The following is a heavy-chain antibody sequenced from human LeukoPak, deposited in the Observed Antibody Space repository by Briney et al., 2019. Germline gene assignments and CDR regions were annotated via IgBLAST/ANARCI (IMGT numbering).Heavy chain of an antibody. V-gene: IGHV3-21*01. CDR3: AGRRRSTGPTDAFDI. CDR1: GFTFSSYS. J-gene: IGHJ3*02. CDR2: ISSSSSYI. Sequence: PGGSLRLSCAASGFTFSSYSMNWVRQAPGKGLEWVSSISSSSSYIYYADSVKGRFTISRDNAKNSLYLQMNSLRAEDTAVYYCAGRRRSTGPTDAFDIWGQGTMVTVSS. D-gene: IGHD3-3*01.